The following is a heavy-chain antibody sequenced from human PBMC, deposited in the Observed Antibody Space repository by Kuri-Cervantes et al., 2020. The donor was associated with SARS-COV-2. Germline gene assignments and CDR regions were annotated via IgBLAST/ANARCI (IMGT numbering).Heavy chain of an antibody. J-gene: IGHJ4*02. D-gene: IGHD2-2*01. Sequence: GGSLRLSCAASGFTFDDYATHWVRQAPGKGLEWVSGISWNSGSIGYADSVKGRFTISRDNAKNSLYLQMNSLRAEDTAVYYCARDAYQLLQFDYWGQGTLVTVSS. CDR2: ISWNSGSI. V-gene: IGHV3-9*01. CDR1: GFTFDDYA. CDR3: ARDAYQLLQFDY.